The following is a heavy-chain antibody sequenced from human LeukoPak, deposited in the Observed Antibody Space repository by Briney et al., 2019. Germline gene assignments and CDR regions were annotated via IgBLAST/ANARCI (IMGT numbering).Heavy chain of an antibody. CDR1: GYKFTTYW. Sequence: GESLKISCKGSGYKFTTYWIGWVRQMPGKGLEWMGIIYPGDSDVKYNASFQGQVTISVDKSITTAYLQWSSLKASDTAMYYCARLQQYTFLAYWGQGTLVTVSS. J-gene: IGHJ4*02. V-gene: IGHV5-51*01. D-gene: IGHD3-16*01. CDR2: IYPGDSDV. CDR3: ARLQQYTFLAY.